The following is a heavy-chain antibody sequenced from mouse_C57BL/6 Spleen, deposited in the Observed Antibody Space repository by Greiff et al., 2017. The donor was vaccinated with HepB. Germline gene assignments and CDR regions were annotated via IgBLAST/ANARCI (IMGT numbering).Heavy chain of an antibody. CDR3: TRVTTVVAPYWYFDV. J-gene: IGHJ1*03. CDR1: GFNIKDYY. D-gene: IGHD1-1*01. Sequence: EVQRVESGAELVRPGASVKLSCTASGFNIKDYYMHWVKQRPEQGLEWIGRIDPEDGDTEYAPKFQGKATMTADTSSNTAYLQLSSLTSEDTAVYYCTRVTTVVAPYWYFDVWGTGTTVTVSS. V-gene: IGHV14-1*01. CDR2: IDPEDGDT.